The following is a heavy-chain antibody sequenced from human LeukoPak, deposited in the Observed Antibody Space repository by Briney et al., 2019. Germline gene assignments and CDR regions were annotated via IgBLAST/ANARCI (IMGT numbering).Heavy chain of an antibody. V-gene: IGHV3-7*01. D-gene: IGHD6-13*01. Sequence: GGSLRLSCAASGFTFSSYWMSWVRQAPGKGLEWVANIKQDGSEKYYVDSVKGRFTISRDNAKNSLYLQMNSLRVEDTAVYYCARDFMYSISCAGCWGQGTLVTVSS. CDR2: IKQDGSEK. CDR3: ARDFMYSISCAGC. CDR1: GFTFSSYW. J-gene: IGHJ4*02.